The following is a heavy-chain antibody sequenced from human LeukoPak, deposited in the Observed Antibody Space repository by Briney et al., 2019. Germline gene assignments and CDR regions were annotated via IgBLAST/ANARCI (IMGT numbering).Heavy chain of an antibody. D-gene: IGHD2-21*02. CDR2: ITGNGATA. J-gene: IGHJ5*01. CDR1: GLTFSNYA. CDR3: SKDPNGDYIGAFDS. Sequence: GGSLRLSCAASGLTFSNYAVTRVRQAPGKGLEWVSSITGNGATAVYTDSVKGRFTISWDNSKSMVYLQMNSLRVEDTALYYCSKDPNGDYIGAFDSWGQGTLVTVSS. V-gene: IGHV3-23*01.